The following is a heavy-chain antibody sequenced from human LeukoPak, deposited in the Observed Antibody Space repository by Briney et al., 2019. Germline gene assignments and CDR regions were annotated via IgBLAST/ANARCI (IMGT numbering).Heavy chain of an antibody. CDR3: ASSNGDYRTEGAFDI. J-gene: IGHJ3*02. CDR1: GYTSTSYD. CDR2: MNPNSGNT. V-gene: IGHV1-8*03. D-gene: IGHD4-17*01. Sequence: ASVKVSCKASGYTSTSYDINWVRQATGQGLEWMGSMNPNSGNTGYAQKFQGRVTITRNTSISTAYMELSSLRSEDTAVYYCASSNGDYRTEGAFDIWGQGTMVTVSS.